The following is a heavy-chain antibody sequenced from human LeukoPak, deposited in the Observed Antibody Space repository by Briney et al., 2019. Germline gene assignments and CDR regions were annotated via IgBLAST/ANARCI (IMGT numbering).Heavy chain of an antibody. CDR3: TRDQTPYY. J-gene: IGHJ4*02. V-gene: IGHV3-49*04. CDR1: GFPFVNHE. CDR2: IRSKVYGGTP. Sequence: PGRSLRLSCEASGFPFVNHEMTWVRQAPGKGLEWVGFIRSKVYGGTPEYAASVKGRFTISRDDSKGIAYLQMNSLKTEDTAVYYCTRDQTPYYWGQGTLVTVSS.